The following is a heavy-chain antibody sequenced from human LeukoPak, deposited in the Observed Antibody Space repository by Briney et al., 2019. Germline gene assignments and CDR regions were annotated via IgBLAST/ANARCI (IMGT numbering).Heavy chain of an antibody. Sequence: GGSLRLSCGASGFTFSSYGMTWVRQAPGKGLEWVSGISGSGDSTYYADSVKGRFTISRDNSKNTLHLQMNSLRTEDTAVYYCVRDLDWGAYDYWGQGALVTVSS. V-gene: IGHV3-23*01. J-gene: IGHJ4*02. D-gene: IGHD3-9*01. CDR2: ISGSGDST. CDR3: VRDLDWGAYDY. CDR1: GFTFSSYG.